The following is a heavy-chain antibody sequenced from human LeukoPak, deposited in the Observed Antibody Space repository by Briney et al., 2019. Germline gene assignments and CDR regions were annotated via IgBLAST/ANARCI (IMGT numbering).Heavy chain of an antibody. Sequence: GGSLRLSCAASGFTFSSYEMNWVRQAPGKGLEWVSYISSSGSTIYYADSVKGRFTISRDNAKNSLYLQMNSLRAEDTAVYYCARDYKLVPFSMDVWGKGTTVTISS. V-gene: IGHV3-48*03. J-gene: IGHJ6*03. CDR3: ARDYKLVPFSMDV. CDR2: ISSSGSTI. CDR1: GFTFSSYE. D-gene: IGHD6-13*01.